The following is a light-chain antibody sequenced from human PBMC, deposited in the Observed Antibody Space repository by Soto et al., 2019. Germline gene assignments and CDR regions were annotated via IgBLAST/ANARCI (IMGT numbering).Light chain of an antibody. CDR3: QQYDNSPPCT. CDR2: GAS. CDR1: QSVSSN. V-gene: IGKV3D-15*01. J-gene: IGKJ1*01. Sequence: EIVMTQSPATLSVSPGERATLSCRASQSVSSNLAWFQQKPGQAPRLLIYGASNRATGIPDRFSGSGSGTDFTLTISRLEPEDFAVYYCQQYDNSPPCTFGQGTKVDIK.